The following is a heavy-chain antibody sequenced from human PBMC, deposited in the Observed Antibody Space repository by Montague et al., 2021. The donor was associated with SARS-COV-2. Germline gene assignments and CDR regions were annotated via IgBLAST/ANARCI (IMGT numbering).Heavy chain of an antibody. V-gene: IGHV3-23*03. CDR1: GFTFSSFA. J-gene: IGHJ5*02. CDR3: ATTTGLGS. D-gene: IGHD4-17*01. Sequence: SLRLSCAASGFTFSSFAMHWVRQAPGKGLEWVSVIYSGGSSTYYADSVKGRFTISRVNSKNTLYLQMNSLRAEDTAVYYCATTTGLGSWGQGTLVTVSS. CDR2: IYSGGSST.